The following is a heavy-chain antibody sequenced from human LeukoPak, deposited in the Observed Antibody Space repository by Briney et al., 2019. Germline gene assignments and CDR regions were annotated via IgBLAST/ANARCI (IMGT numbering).Heavy chain of an antibody. D-gene: IGHD1-26*01. J-gene: IGHJ4*02. Sequence: GGSLRLSCAASGFTFSNAWVSWVRQAPGKGLEWVGRITSKTDGGTTDYAPRVKGRFTISRDDSKNTLYLQMNSLRTEDTAVYYCTTDPGWEPGLDYWGQGTLVTVSS. CDR1: GFTFSNAW. V-gene: IGHV3-15*01. CDR3: TTDPGWEPGLDY. CDR2: ITSKTDGGTT.